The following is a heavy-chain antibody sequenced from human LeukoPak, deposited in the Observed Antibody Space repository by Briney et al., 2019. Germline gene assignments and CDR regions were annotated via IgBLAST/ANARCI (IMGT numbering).Heavy chain of an antibody. CDR3: ARLRFDWAYIFDY. CDR1: GGSISSYY. CDR2: IYYSGST. J-gene: IGHJ4*02. Sequence: SETLSLTCTVSGGSISSYYWSWIRQPLGKGLEWIGYIYYSGSTNYNPSLKSRVTISVDTSKNQSSLKLSSVTAADTAVYYCARLRFDWAYIFDYWGQGTLVTVSS. V-gene: IGHV4-59*01. D-gene: IGHD3-9*01.